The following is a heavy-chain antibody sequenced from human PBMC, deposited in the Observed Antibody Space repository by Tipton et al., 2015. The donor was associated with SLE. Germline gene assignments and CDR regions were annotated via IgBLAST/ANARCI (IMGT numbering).Heavy chain of an antibody. J-gene: IGHJ3*02. CDR3: AGGGSGYYGFDI. CDR2: IYHSGST. CDR1: GYSISSGYY. Sequence: TLSLTCAVSGYSISSGYYWGWIRQPPGKGLEWIGSIYHSGSTYYNPSLKSRVTISVDTSKNQFSLKLSSVTAADTAVYYCAGGGSGYYGFDIWGQGAMVTVSS. D-gene: IGHD3-22*01. V-gene: IGHV4-38-2*01.